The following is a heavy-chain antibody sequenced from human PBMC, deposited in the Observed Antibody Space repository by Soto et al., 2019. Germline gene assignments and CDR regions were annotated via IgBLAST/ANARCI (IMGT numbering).Heavy chain of an antibody. CDR3: ARFGGGATRKFFYYYYGMDV. CDR2: IYYSGST. J-gene: IGHJ6*02. V-gene: IGHV4-39*01. CDR1: GGSIRSSSYY. D-gene: IGHD1-26*01. Sequence: PSETLSLTCTVSGGSIRSSSYYWGWIRQPPGKGLEWIGSIYYSGSTYYNPSLKSRVTISVDTSKNQFSLKLSSVTAADTAVYYCARFGGGATRKFFYYYYGMDVWGQGTTVT.